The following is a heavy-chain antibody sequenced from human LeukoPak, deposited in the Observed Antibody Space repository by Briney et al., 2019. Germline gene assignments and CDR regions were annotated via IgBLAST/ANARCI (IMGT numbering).Heavy chain of an antibody. CDR1: GGSISIYY. V-gene: IGHV4-59*08. CDR3: ARLRGSGWYRESYYYGMDV. J-gene: IGHJ6*02. CDR2: IYYSGST. D-gene: IGHD6-19*01. Sequence: SETLSLTCTVSGGSISIYYWSWIRQPPGKGLEWIGYIYYSGSTNYNPSLKSRVTISVDTSKNQFSLKLSSVTAADTAVYYCARLRGSGWYRESYYYGMDVWGQGTTVTVSS.